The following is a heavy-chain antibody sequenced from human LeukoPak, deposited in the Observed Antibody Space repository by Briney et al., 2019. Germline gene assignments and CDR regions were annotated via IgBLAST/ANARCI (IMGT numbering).Heavy chain of an antibody. J-gene: IGHJ4*02. D-gene: IGHD3-10*01. CDR3: ARDAFERGPLDY. CDR1: GYTFTSYG. Sequence: ASVKVSCKASGYTFTSYGISWVRQAPGQGLEWMGWISAYNGNTNYAQKLQGRVTMTTDTSTSTAFMELRSLRSDDTAVYYCARDAFERGPLDYWGQGTLVTVSS. CDR2: ISAYNGNT. V-gene: IGHV1-18*01.